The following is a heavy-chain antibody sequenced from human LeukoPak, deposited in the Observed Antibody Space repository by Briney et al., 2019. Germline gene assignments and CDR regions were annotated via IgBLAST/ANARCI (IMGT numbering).Heavy chain of an antibody. Sequence: AAVKVSCKASGYTFTDYYMHWVRQAPGQGLEWMGCINPNSGGAAYARKFQGRVTMTRDTSISTAYMELTRLRSDDTAVYYCAKVYYDGAFGYWGQGTLVAVSS. V-gene: IGHV1-2*02. D-gene: IGHD3-22*01. CDR2: INPNSGGA. CDR3: AKVYYDGAFGY. J-gene: IGHJ4*02. CDR1: GYTFTDYY.